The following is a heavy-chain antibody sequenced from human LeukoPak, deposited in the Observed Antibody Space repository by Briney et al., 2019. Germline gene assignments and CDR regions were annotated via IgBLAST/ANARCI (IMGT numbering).Heavy chain of an antibody. D-gene: IGHD3-10*01. Sequence: GGSLRLSCAAPGFTFSDYYMSWIRQAPRKGLEWVSYISSSRSYTNYADSVKGRFTISRDNAENSLYLQMNSLRAEDTAVYYCASLWFGESRFDYWGQGTLVTVSS. V-gene: IGHV3-11*03. CDR1: GFTFSDYY. CDR2: ISSSRSYT. CDR3: ASLWFGESRFDY. J-gene: IGHJ4*02.